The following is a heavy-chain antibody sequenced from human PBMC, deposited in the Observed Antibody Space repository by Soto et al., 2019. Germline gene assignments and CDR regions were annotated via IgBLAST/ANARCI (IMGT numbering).Heavy chain of an antibody. CDR2: INPSGGST. Sequence: QVQLVQSGAEVKKPGASVKVSCKASGYTFTSYYMHWVRQAPGQGLEWMGIINPSGGSTSYAQKFRGRVTMARDTATGTVEVERSSLRSEDTAVYYCARVGTAMVGKNEDYWGQGTLVTVSA. CDR3: ARVGTAMVGKNEDY. D-gene: IGHD5-18*01. V-gene: IGHV1-46*01. CDR1: GYTFTSYY. J-gene: IGHJ4*02.